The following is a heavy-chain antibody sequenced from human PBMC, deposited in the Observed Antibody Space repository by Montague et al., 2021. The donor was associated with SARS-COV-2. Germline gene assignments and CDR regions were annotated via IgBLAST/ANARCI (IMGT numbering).Heavy chain of an antibody. V-gene: IGHV4-34*01. Sequence: SETLSLTCAVYGGSFNDYYWTWIRQPPGKGLEWIGEINHSGSSNYNPSLKNRVSISVDKSKNQISLKLTSVTAADTATYYCARGRVMIFADLIMYSAAGAIDVWGQGTTVTVSS. J-gene: IGHJ3*01. CDR1: GGSFNDYY. CDR3: ARGRVMIFADLIMYSAAGAIDV. CDR2: INHSGSS. D-gene: IGHD3/OR15-3a*01.